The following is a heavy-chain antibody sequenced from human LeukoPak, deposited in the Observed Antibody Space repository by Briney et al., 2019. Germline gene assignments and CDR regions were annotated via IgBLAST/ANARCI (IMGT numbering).Heavy chain of an antibody. J-gene: IGHJ3*02. D-gene: IGHD3-10*01. V-gene: IGHV4-34*01. CDR2: INHSGST. CDR1: GGSFSGYY. Sequence: SETLSLTCAVYGGSFSGYYWSWIRQPPGKGLEWIGEINHSGSTNYNPSLKSRVTISVDTSKNQFSLKLSSVTAADTAVYYCARGGNYGSGSYDAFDIWGQGTMVTVSS. CDR3: ARGGNYGSGSYDAFDI.